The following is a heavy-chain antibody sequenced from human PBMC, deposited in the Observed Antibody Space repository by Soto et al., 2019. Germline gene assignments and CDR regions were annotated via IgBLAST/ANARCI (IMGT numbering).Heavy chain of an antibody. CDR2: IKSKTDGGTT. D-gene: IGHD3-22*01. J-gene: IGHJ4*01. CDR3: TTDSYSTIIIVRFDY. Sequence: PGGSLGLSCAASGLTFSTAWINWVRQAPGKGLEWVGRIKSKTDGGTTDYAEPVKGRFAISRDDSNNMVYLQMNSLKIEDMAVYYCTTDSYSTIIIVRFDYWGHGTLVTVSS. V-gene: IGHV3-15*07. CDR1: GLTFSTAW.